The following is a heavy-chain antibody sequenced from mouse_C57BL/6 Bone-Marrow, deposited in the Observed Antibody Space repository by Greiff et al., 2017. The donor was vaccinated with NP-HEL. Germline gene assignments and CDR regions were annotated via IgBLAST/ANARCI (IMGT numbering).Heavy chain of an antibody. V-gene: IGHV14-4*01. J-gene: IGHJ2*01. CDR2: IDPENGDT. CDR1: GFNIKDDY. CDR3: TTWGYVGTDY. Sequence: EVQLQQSGAELVRPGASVKLSCTASGFNIKDDYMHWVKQRPEQGLEWIGWIDPENGDTEYASKFQGKATITADTSSNTAYLQLSSLTSEDTAVYYCTTWGYVGTDYWGQGTTLTVSS. D-gene: IGHD1-1*02.